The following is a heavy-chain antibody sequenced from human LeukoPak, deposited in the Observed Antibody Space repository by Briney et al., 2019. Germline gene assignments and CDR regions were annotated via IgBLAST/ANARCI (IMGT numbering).Heavy chain of an antibody. Sequence: VLAGRSLRLSCAASGFTLSSYAMHWVRQAPGKGLEWVAVISYDGSNKYYADSVKGRFTISRDNSKNTLYLQMNSLRAEDTAEYYCAKHIAVATFDCWGQGTLVTVSS. J-gene: IGHJ4*02. CDR2: ISYDGSNK. CDR3: AKHIAVATFDC. D-gene: IGHD6-19*01. CDR1: GFTLSSYA. V-gene: IGHV3-30-3*02.